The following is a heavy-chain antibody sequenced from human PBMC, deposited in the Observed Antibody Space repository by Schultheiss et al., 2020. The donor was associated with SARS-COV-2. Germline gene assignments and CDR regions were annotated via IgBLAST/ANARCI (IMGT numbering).Heavy chain of an antibody. V-gene: IGHV3-30*04. J-gene: IGHJ6*02. D-gene: IGHD6-6*01. CDR2: ISYDGSNK. Sequence: GGSLRLSCAASGFTFSSYAMHWVRQAPGKGLEWVAVISYDGSNKYYADSVKGRFTISRDNAKNTLYLQMNSLRAEDTAVYYCARAERGSSSVPPHYYYGMDVWGQGTTVTVSS. CDR1: GFTFSSYA. CDR3: ARAERGSSSVPPHYYYGMDV.